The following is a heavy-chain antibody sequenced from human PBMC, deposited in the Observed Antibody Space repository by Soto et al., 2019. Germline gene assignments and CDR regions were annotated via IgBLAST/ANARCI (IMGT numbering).Heavy chain of an antibody. D-gene: IGHD2-8*01. J-gene: IGHJ4*02. Sequence: ETLSLTCAVYGGSFSGYYWSWIRQPPGKGLEWIGEINHSGSTNYNPSLKSRVTISVDTSKNQFSLKLSSVTAADTAVYYCASSDIVLMVYAPFDYWGQGTLVTVSS. CDR3: ASSDIVLMVYAPFDY. CDR2: INHSGST. CDR1: GGSFSGYY. V-gene: IGHV4-34*01.